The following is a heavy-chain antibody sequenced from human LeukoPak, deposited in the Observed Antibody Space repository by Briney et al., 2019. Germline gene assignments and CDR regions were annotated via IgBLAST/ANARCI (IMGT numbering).Heavy chain of an antibody. Sequence: GGSLRLSCAASEFTFNNYAMSWVRQAPGKGLEWVSTISGSGVSTYYADSVKGRFTISRDNSKNTLYLQMNSLRAEDTAVYYCARAGYHYDSSGYSPFDYWGQGTLVTVSS. J-gene: IGHJ4*02. CDR1: EFTFNNYA. D-gene: IGHD3-22*01. V-gene: IGHV3-23*01. CDR3: ARAGYHYDSSGYSPFDY. CDR2: ISGSGVST.